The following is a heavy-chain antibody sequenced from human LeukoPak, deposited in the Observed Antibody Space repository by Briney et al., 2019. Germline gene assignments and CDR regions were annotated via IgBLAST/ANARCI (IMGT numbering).Heavy chain of an antibody. D-gene: IGHD6-19*01. Sequence: SVKVSCKASGGTFSSYAISWVRQAPGQGLEWMGGIIPIFGTANYAQKFQGRVTITADESTSTAYMELSSLRSEDMAVYYCARSVGDSSGWYPLYYFDYWGQGTLVTVSS. V-gene: IGHV1-69*13. J-gene: IGHJ4*02. CDR3: ARSVGDSSGWYPLYYFDY. CDR2: IIPIFGTA. CDR1: GGTFSSYA.